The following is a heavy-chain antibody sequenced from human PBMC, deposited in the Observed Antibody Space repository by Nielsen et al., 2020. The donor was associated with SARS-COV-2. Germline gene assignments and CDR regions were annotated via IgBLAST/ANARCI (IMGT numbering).Heavy chain of an antibody. CDR3: ARVSDFWSGYTGYYYYYMDV. V-gene: IGHV4-39*07. CDR2: IYYSGST. D-gene: IGHD3-3*01. Sequence: SETLSVTCTVSGGSISSSSYYWGWLRQPPGEGLEWIGSIYYSGSTYYNPSLKSRLTISVVTSKNQFSLKLISGTAADTAVYYCARVSDFWSGYTGYYYYYMDVWGKGTTVTVSS. CDR1: GGSISSSSYY. J-gene: IGHJ6*03.